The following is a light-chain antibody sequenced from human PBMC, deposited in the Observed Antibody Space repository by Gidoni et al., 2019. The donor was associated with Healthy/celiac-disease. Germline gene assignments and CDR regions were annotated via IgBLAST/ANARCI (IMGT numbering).Light chain of an antibody. V-gene: IGLV2-23*01. CDR3: CSYAGSSTWV. CDR2: EGS. J-gene: IGLJ3*02. CDR1: SRDVGIYNL. Sequence: QSALTQPASVSGSPGQSITISCTGTSRDVGIYNLVSWYQQHQGKAPKLMIYEGSKRPSGVSNRFSGSKSCNTASLTISWLQAEDEADYYCCSYAGSSTWVFGGGTKLTVL.